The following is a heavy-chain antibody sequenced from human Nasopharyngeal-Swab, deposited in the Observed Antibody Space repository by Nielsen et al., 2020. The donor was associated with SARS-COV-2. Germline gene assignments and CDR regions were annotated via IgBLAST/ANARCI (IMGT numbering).Heavy chain of an antibody. CDR2: INPSGGST. Sequence: ASVKVSCKASGYTFTSYYMHWVRQAPGQGLEWMGIINPSGGSTSYAQKFQGRVTMTRDTSTRTVYMELSSLRSEDTAVYYCARDMSWDGTSRSVYYGMDVWGQGTTVTVSS. D-gene: IGHD2-2*01. V-gene: IGHV1-46*01. CDR3: ARDMSWDGTSRSVYYGMDV. J-gene: IGHJ6*02. CDR1: GYTFTSYY.